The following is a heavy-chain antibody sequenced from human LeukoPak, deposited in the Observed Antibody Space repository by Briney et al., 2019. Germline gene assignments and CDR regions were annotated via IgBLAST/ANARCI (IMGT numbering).Heavy chain of an antibody. CDR3: ARSPIAVAGIFDY. CDR1: GYTFTSYD. Sequence: ASVKVSCKASGYTFTSYDFNWLRQATGQGPEWMGWMNPNSGATGYAQKFQGRVTMTRSASINTAYMELSNLRSEDTAVYYCARSPIAVAGIFDYWGQGTLVTVSS. CDR2: MNPNSGAT. V-gene: IGHV1-8*01. D-gene: IGHD6-19*01. J-gene: IGHJ4*02.